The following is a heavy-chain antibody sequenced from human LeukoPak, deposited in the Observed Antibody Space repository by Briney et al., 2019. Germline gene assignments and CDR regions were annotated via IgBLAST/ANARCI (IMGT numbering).Heavy chain of an antibody. V-gene: IGHV4-4*07. CDR2: IYTSAST. CDR3: ARVDSSGWHYFDD. J-gene: IGHJ4*02. CDR1: GGSISDYY. D-gene: IGHD6-19*01. Sequence: SETLSLTCTVSGGSISDYYWSWIRQPAGKGLEWIGHIYTSASTNYNPSLKSRVTMSLDTSKNQFSLELNSVTAADTAAYYCARVDSSGWHYFDDWGQGTLVTVSS.